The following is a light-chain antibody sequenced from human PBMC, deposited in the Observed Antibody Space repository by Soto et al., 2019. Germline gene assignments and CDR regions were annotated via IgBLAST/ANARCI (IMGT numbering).Light chain of an antibody. Sequence: EILLTQSPATLSLSPGERATLSCRASQNLYSDVAWYQRKPGQTPRLRIFGASNWATGIPARFSGSGSGTDFTLTISSLEPADFAVYYCHQLHNWTWTFGQGTMVEVK. CDR3: HQLHNWTWT. V-gene: IGKV3-11*01. J-gene: IGKJ1*01. CDR1: QNLYSD. CDR2: GAS.